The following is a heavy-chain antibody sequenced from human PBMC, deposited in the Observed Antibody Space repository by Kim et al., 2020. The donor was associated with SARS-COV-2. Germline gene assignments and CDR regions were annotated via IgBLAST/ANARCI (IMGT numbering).Heavy chain of an antibody. CDR3: ARPDSRVGGIDY. Sequence: IYRPSLQGQVTISADKSISTAYLQWSSLKASDTAMYYCARPDSRVGGIDYWGQGTLVTVSS. D-gene: IGHD3-22*01. J-gene: IGHJ4*02. V-gene: IGHV5-51*01.